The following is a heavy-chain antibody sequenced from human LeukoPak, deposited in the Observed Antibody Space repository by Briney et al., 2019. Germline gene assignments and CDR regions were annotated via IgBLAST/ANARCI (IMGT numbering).Heavy chain of an antibody. CDR3: VKDTYGFDY. D-gene: IGHD2-8*01. CDR1: GFTFRTSA. J-gene: IGHJ4*02. CDR2: ISSSGVTT. V-gene: IGHV3-64D*06. Sequence: PGGSLRLSCSASGFTFRTSAMHWVRQAPGKGLEYVSGISSSGVTTYYAASVKGRFTISRDNSKNTLYLQMSSLRVEDTAVHYCVKDTYGFDYWGQGTLVTVSA.